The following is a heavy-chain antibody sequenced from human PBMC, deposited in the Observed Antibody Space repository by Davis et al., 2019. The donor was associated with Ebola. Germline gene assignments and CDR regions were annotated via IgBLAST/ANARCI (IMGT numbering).Heavy chain of an antibody. V-gene: IGHV1-58*01. CDR2: VVVGSGNT. CDR3: AAASLYYYYYMDV. J-gene: IGHJ6*03. CDR1: GFTFTRSA. D-gene: IGHD2-2*01. Sequence: SVKVSCKASGFTFTRSAVQWVRQAHGQRLEWIGWVVVGSGNTNYTHQFQDRVTISRDMSTSTAYMELSSLRSEDTAVYFCAAASLYYYYYMDVWGKGTTVTVSS.